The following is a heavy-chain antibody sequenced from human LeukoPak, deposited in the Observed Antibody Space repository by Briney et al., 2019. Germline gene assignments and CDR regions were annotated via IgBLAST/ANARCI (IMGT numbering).Heavy chain of an antibody. Sequence: SVRASCKASGFTFSTSGLHWVRQTRGLRLEWIGWIVVDGDKTTYAQKFQERVTITRDMSTSTAYVELSGLTSEDTAVYYCAAGISGSHFHIAYWGQGTLVTVSS. CDR3: AAGISGSHFHIAY. V-gene: IGHV1-58*01. CDR2: IVVDGDKT. J-gene: IGHJ4*02. CDR1: GFTFSTSG. D-gene: IGHD1-26*01.